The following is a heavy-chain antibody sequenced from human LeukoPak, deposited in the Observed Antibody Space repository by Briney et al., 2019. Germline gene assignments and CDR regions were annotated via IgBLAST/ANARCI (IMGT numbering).Heavy chain of an antibody. CDR3: AGSFHTVVTPYFDY. D-gene: IGHD4-23*01. CDR1: GFTVSSNY. J-gene: IGHJ4*02. V-gene: IGHV3-53*01. Sequence: GGSLRLSCAASGFTVSSNYMSWVRQAPGKGLEWVSVINSGGSTYYADSVKGRFTISRDNSKNTLYLQMNSLRAEDTAVYYCAGSFHTVVTPYFDYWGQGTLVTVSS. CDR2: INSGGST.